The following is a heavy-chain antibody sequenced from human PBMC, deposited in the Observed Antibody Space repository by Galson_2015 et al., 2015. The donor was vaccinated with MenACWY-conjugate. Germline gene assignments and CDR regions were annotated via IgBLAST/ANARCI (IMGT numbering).Heavy chain of an antibody. CDR2: MNQDGSER. D-gene: IGHD3-10*01. CDR1: GFTFSTYW. CDR3: ARESGRGVVSPMYEY. Sequence: SLRLSCAASGFTFSTYWMNWVRQAPGKGLEWVANMNQDGSERYYVDSVEGRFTISRDNAKNSLYLQMNSLRAEDTAVYYCARESGRGVVSPMYEYWGQGTLVTVSS. V-gene: IGHV3-7*03. J-gene: IGHJ4*02.